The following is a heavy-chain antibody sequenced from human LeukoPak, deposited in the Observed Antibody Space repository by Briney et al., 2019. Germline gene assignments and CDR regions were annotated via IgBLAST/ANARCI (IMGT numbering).Heavy chain of an antibody. J-gene: IGHJ4*02. CDR3: ARVWVRGVMKRFDY. D-gene: IGHD3-10*01. CDR1: GFTFSNAW. CDR2: IKQDGSEK. V-gene: IGHV3-7*01. Sequence: PGGSLRLSCAASGFTFSNAWMSWVRQAPGKGLEWVANIKQDGSEKYYLDSVKGRFTISRDNAKNSLYLQMNSLRAEDTAVYYCARVWVRGVMKRFDYWGQGTLVTVSS.